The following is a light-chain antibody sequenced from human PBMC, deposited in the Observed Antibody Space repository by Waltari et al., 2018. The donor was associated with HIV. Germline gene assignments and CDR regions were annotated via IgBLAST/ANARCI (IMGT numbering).Light chain of an antibody. J-gene: IGLJ2*01. CDR1: RSDVGSTMP. V-gene: IGLV2-23*02. CDR3: CSYAGTVTYLV. CDR2: NVN. Sequence: QSPLPQPASVSGSPGQPVTITCNGSRSDVGSTMPVSWYQRHPGKGPRLIIYNVNSRPSGVSSRFSGSKSGNTASLTISGLQTDDEAEYICCSYAGTVTYLVFGGGTKLTVL.